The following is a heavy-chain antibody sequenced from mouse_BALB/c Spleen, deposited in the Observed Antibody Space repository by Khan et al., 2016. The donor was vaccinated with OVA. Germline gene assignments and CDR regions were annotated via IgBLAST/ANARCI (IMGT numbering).Heavy chain of an antibody. J-gene: IGHJ3*01. V-gene: IGHV1-77*01. CDR2: IYLGSGSI. Sequence: QVQLQQSGPELVKPGASVTMSCQASGFSFTDYIISWVKQRTGQGLQWIGEIYLGSGSIYLNEELKGKAILTADKSSKTAYMQLSSLTSEDSAFYFCARMDYGNIYPGFAYWFLRPLVPVSA. CDR1: GFSFTDYI. D-gene: IGHD1-1*01. CDR3: ARMDYGNIYPGFAY.